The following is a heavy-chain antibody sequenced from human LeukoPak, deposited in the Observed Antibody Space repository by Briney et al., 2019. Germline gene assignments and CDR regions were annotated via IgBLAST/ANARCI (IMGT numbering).Heavy chain of an antibody. CDR3: ARGRTWYASPYDY. CDR2: ISSSSSYI. J-gene: IGHJ4*02. V-gene: IGHV3-21*01. Sequence: PGGSLRLSCAASGFTFSSYSMDWVRQAPGKGLEWVSSISSSSSYIYYADSVKGRFTISRDNAKNSLYLQMNSLRAEDTAVYYCARGRTWYASPYDYWGQGTLVTVSP. D-gene: IGHD6-13*01. CDR1: GFTFSSYS.